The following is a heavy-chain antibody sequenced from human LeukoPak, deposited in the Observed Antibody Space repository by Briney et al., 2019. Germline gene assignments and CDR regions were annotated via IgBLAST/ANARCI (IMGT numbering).Heavy chain of an antibody. Sequence: PGGSLRLSCAASGFTFSSYAMSWVRQAPGKGLEWVSAISGSGGSTYYADSVKGRFTISRDNSKTTLYLQMTRLRAEDTAVYYCAKGSPLRKPFDYWGQGTLVTVSS. CDR2: ISGSGGST. J-gene: IGHJ4*02. CDR3: AKGSPLRKPFDY. CDR1: GFTFSSYA. V-gene: IGHV3-23*01.